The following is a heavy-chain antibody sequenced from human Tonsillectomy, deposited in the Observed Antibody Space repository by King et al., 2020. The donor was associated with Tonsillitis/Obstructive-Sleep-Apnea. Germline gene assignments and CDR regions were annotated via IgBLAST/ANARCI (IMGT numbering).Heavy chain of an antibody. CDR1: GVSISVYY. CDR3: ARTRERSNWFDP. D-gene: IGHD5-24*01. CDR2: HYYIGRT. J-gene: IGHJ5*02. V-gene: IGHV4-59*01. Sequence: QLQESGPGLVKPSETLSLTCTVPGVSISVYYCGWSRQPPGKGLEWIGDHYYIGRTNYNPSLKSLVTISVDKSKNQFSLKLSSVTAADTAVHYCARTRERSNWFDPWGQGTLVTVSS.